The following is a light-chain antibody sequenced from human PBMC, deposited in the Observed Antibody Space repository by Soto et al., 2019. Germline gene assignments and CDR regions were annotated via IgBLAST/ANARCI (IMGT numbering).Light chain of an antibody. CDR3: CSYAGAYVV. CDR1: SSDVGSYKL. CDR2: EGT. J-gene: IGLJ2*01. Sequence: QSVLTQPASVSGSPRQSITISCTGTSSDVGSYKLVSWYQQHPDKAPKLIIYEGTKRPSGVSDRFGGSKSGNTASLTISGLQAEDEADYYCCSYAGAYVVFGGGTKVTVL. V-gene: IGLV2-23*01.